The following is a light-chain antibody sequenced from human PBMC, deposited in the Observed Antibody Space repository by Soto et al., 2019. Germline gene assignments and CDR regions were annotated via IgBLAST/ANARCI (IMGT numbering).Light chain of an antibody. J-gene: IGLJ1*01. V-gene: IGLV2-14*01. Sequence: QSALTQPASVSGSPGQSITISCTGTSSDVGGYNFVSWYQQHPGKAPKLLISEVSNRPSGVSNRFSGSKSGNTASLTISGLQAEDEADYYCSSYTSSSARVFGTGTKLT. CDR2: EVS. CDR3: SSYTSSSARV. CDR1: SSDVGGYNF.